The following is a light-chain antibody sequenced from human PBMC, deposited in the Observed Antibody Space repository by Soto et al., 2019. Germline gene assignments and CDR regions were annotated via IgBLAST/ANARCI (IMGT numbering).Light chain of an antibody. J-gene: IGKJ5*01. CDR3: PQRNNRPRGT. CDR2: DAS. V-gene: IGKV3-11*01. Sequence: EIVLTQSPATLSLSPGERATLSCRASQSVSSYLAWYQQKPGQAPRLLIYDASNRATGIPARFSGSGSGTDFPLPINRLEPEDFAVYYCPQRNNRPRGTFGQGTRLEIK. CDR1: QSVSSY.